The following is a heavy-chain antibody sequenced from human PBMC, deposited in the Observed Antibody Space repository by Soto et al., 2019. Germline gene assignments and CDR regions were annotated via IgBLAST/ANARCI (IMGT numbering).Heavy chain of an antibody. CDR1: GFTFSTYT. J-gene: IGHJ4*02. CDR3: AASVAATPEFFDY. Sequence: PGGSLRLSCAASGFTFSTYTMNWVRQAPGKGLEWVSSISRSGNYIYYADSVRGRFTISRDNAKNSLYLQMNSLRAEDTAVYYCAASVAATPEFFDYSGQGTLDTVSS. D-gene: IGHD6-25*01. V-gene: IGHV3-21*01. CDR2: ISRSGNYI.